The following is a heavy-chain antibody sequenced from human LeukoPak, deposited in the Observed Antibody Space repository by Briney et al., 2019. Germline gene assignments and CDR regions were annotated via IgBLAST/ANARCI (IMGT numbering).Heavy chain of an antibody. CDR3: ARDGELGRALYFDY. J-gene: IGHJ4*02. CDR2: ISSSSSYI. Sequence: PGGSLRLSCAASGFTFSSYSMNWVRQAPGKGLEWVSSISSSSSYIYYADSVKGRFTISRDNAKNSLYLQMNSLRAGDTAVYYCARDGELGRALYFDYWGQGTLVTVSS. CDR1: GFTFSSYS. D-gene: IGHD7-27*01. V-gene: IGHV3-21*01.